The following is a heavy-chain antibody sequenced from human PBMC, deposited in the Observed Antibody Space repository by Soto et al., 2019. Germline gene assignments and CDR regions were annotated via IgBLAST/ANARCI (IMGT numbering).Heavy chain of an antibody. CDR2: SSSSGGYT. V-gene: IGHV3-11*06. Sequence: GSLRLSCAASGFSVGDNYMTWIRQAPGKGLEWLSYSSSSGGYTNCADSVKGRFTISRDNAKNSLYLQMDSLRAEDTAVYFCARSSGRRHVFTFDYGLDVWGQGTTVTVSS. D-gene: IGHD3-16*01. CDR1: GFSVGDNY. CDR3: ARSSGRRHVFTFDYGLDV. J-gene: IGHJ6*02.